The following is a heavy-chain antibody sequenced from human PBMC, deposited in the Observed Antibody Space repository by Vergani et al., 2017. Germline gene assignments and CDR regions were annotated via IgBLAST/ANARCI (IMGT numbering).Heavy chain of an antibody. CDR3: AKAPSYSSSWFDYYYYMDV. CDR2: ISGSGGST. D-gene: IGHD6-13*01. CDR1: GFTFSSYA. V-gene: IGHV3-23*01. J-gene: IGHJ6*03. Sequence: EVQLLESGGGLVQPGGSLRLSCAASGFTFSSYAMSWVRQAPGKGLEWVSAISGSGGSTYYADSVKGRFTISRDNSKNTLYLQMNSLRAEDTAVYYCAKAPSYSSSWFDYYYYMDVWGKGTTVTVSS.